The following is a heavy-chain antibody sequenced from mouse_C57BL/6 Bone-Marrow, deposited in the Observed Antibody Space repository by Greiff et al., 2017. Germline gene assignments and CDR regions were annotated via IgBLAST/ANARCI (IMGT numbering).Heavy chain of an antibody. J-gene: IGHJ2*01. CDR2: INYDGSST. D-gene: IGHD1-1*01. V-gene: IGHV5-16*01. CDR3: ARAGTTVVDPLVDY. CDR1: GFTFSDYY. Sequence: EVKLVESEGGLVQPGSSMKLSCTASGFTFSDYYMAWVRQVPEKGLEWVANINYDGSSTYYLDSLKSRFIISRDNAKNILYLQMSSLKSEDTATYYCARAGTTVVDPLVDYWGQGTTLTVSS.